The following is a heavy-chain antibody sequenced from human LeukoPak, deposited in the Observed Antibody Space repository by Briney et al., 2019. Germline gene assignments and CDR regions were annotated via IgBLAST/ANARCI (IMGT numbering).Heavy chain of an antibody. CDR1: GFTFSTYA. J-gene: IGHJ4*02. CDR3: AKRDDYGANSRYYFDS. V-gene: IGHV3-23*01. D-gene: IGHD4-23*01. Sequence: PGGSLRLSCAASGFTFSTYAMSWVRQAPGKGLEWVSTISASGGSTYYAESVKGRITISRDNSKSTLYLHMNSLGAEDTATYYCAKRDDYGANSRYYFDSWGQGTLVAVSS. CDR2: ISASGGST.